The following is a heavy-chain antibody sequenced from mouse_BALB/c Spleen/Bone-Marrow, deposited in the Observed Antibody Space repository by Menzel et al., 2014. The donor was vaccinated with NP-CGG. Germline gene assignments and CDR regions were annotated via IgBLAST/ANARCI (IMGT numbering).Heavy chain of an antibody. Sequence: EVKLMESGGGLVQPKGSLKLSCAASGFTFNTYAMNWVRQAPGKGLEWVARIRSKSNNYGTNYADSVKDRFTISRDDSQSMLYLQMNNLKTEDTAMFYCVRQGDGYYNWYFDVWGAGTTVTVPS. J-gene: IGHJ1*01. D-gene: IGHD2-3*01. CDR3: VRQGDGYYNWYFDV. CDR1: GFTFNTYA. V-gene: IGHV10-1*02. CDR2: IRSKSNNYGT.